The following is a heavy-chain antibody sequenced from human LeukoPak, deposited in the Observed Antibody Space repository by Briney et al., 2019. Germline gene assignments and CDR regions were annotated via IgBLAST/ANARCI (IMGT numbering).Heavy chain of an antibody. V-gene: IGHV3-66*01. CDR2: IYSGGST. D-gene: IGHD3-10*01. J-gene: IGHJ4*02. Sequence: GGSLRLSCAASGFTASSNYMSWVRQAPGKGLEWVSVIYSGGSTYYADSVKGRFTISRDNSKNTLYLQMNSLRAEDTAVYYCARGRITMVRGVYYFDYWGQGTLVTVSS. CDR3: ARGRITMVRGVYYFDY. CDR1: GFTASSNY.